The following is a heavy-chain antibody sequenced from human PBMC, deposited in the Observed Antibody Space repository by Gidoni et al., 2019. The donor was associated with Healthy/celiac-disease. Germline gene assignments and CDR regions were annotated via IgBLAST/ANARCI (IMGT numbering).Heavy chain of an antibody. CDR1: GGSISSGGYY. CDR2: IYYSGST. Sequence: QVQLQESGPGLVKPSQTLSLTCTVPGGSISSGGYYWSWIRQHPGTGLEWIGYIYYSGSTYYNPSLKSRVTISVDTSKNQFSLKLSSVTAADTAVYYCARGFRDYGDYPLGYWGQGTLVTVSS. V-gene: IGHV4-31*03. CDR3: ARGFRDYGDYPLGY. D-gene: IGHD4-17*01. J-gene: IGHJ4*02.